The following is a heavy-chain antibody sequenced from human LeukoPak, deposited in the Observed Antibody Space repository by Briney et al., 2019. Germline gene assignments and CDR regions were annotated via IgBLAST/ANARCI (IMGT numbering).Heavy chain of an antibody. CDR2: IGPYKRNA. CDR3: ATPGGGELNAYYDY. CDR1: GHAL. V-gene: IGHV1-18*01. Sequence: ASVKVSCKASGHALISWVRQAPGQGLEWMGWIGPYKRNANYAEKFQGRVTMTIDTSTSTAYMELRSLKPDDTAVYYWATPGGGELNAYYDYWGQGTLVTVSS. J-gene: IGHJ4*02. D-gene: IGHD1-7*01.